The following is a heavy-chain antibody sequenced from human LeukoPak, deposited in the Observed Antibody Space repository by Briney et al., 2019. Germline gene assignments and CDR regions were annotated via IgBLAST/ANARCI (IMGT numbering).Heavy chain of an antibody. D-gene: IGHD3-16*01. CDR3: ARDWGYGQDY. CDR2: NYTSGST. Sequence: PSETLSLTCTVSGGSISSGSYSWGWQRQPAGMGREWLGRNYTSGSTNYNPSSKRRVTISVDTNKNQFSLKLSSVTAAATAVYYCARDWGYGQDYWGQGTLVTVSS. CDR1: GGSISSGSYS. J-gene: IGHJ4*02. V-gene: IGHV4-61*02.